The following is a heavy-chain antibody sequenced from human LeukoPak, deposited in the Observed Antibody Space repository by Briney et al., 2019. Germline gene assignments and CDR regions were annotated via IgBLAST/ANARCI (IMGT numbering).Heavy chain of an antibody. Sequence: SETLSLTCTVSGGSFSSGSYYWSWIRQPPGKGLEWIGYIYYSGSTNYNPSLKSRVTISVDTSKNQFSLKLSSVTAADTAVYYCARGRGDLKYFQHWGQGTLVTVSS. CDR2: IYYSGST. CDR3: ARGRGDLKYFQH. CDR1: GGSFSSGSYY. D-gene: IGHD4-17*01. V-gene: IGHV4-61*01. J-gene: IGHJ1*01.